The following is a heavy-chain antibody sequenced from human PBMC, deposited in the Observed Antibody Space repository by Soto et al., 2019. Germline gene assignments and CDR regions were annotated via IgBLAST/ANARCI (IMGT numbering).Heavy chain of an antibody. Sequence: EVQLVETGGGLIQPGGSLRLSCAASGFTVSSNYISWVRQAPGKGLEWVSVIYSGGSTYYADSVKGRFTSSRDNSKNTLYLQINSLRAEDTAVYYCAREGGDTPNWFDPWGQGTLVTVSS. CDR1: GFTVSSNY. V-gene: IGHV3-53*02. CDR3: AREGGDTPNWFDP. J-gene: IGHJ5*02. D-gene: IGHD5-18*01. CDR2: IYSGGST.